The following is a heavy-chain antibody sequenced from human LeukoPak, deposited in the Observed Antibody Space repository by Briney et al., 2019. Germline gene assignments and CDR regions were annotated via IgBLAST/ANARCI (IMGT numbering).Heavy chain of an antibody. V-gene: IGHV3-21*04. Sequence: PGGSLRLSCAASGFTFSSYSMNWVRQAPGKGLEWVSSISSSSSYIYYADSVKGRFTISRDNAKNSLYLQMNSLRAEDTAVYYCARDSQSGQLVLSDSYYYMDVWGKGTTVTISS. D-gene: IGHD6-13*01. J-gene: IGHJ6*03. CDR2: ISSSSSYI. CDR3: ARDSQSGQLVLSDSYYYMDV. CDR1: GFTFSSYS.